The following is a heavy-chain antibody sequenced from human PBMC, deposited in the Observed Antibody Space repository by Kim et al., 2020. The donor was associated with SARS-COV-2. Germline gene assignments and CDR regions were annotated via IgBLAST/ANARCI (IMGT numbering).Heavy chain of an antibody. V-gene: IGHV4-39*01. CDR2: IYYSGST. Sequence: SETLSLTCTVSGGSISSSSYYWGWIRQPPGKGLEWIGSIYYSGSTYYNPSLKSRVTISVDTSKNQFSLKLSSVTAADTAVYYCARPWVFLGRWLSWFDPWGQGTLVTGSS. D-gene: IGHD3-22*01. CDR1: GGSISSSSYY. J-gene: IGHJ5*02. CDR3: ARPWVFLGRWLSWFDP.